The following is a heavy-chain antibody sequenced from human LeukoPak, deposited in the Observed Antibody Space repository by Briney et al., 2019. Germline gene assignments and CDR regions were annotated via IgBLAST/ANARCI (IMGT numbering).Heavy chain of an antibody. Sequence: SETLSLTCAVYGGSFSGYYWSWIRQPPGKGLEWIGEINHSGSTNYNPSLKSRVTISVDTSKNQFSLKLSSVTAADTAVYYCARVQYSSSWLRVYYYYYMDVWGKGTTVTVSS. CDR1: GGSFSGYY. D-gene: IGHD6-13*01. V-gene: IGHV4-34*01. CDR2: INHSGST. J-gene: IGHJ6*03. CDR3: ARVQYSSSWLRVYYYYYMDV.